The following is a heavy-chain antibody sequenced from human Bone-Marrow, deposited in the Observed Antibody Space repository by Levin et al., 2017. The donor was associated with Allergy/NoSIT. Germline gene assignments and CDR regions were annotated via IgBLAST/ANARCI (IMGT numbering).Heavy chain of an antibody. Sequence: GGSLRLSCAASGFTFSSYSMNWVRQAPGKGLEWVSYISSSSSTIYYADSVKGRFTISRDNAKNSLYLQMNSLRDEDTAVYYCARDPAPRYSRPKWFDPWGQGTLVTVSS. J-gene: IGHJ5*02. CDR1: GFTFSSYS. CDR3: ARDPAPRYSRPKWFDP. CDR2: ISSSSSTI. V-gene: IGHV3-48*02. D-gene: IGHD6-13*01.